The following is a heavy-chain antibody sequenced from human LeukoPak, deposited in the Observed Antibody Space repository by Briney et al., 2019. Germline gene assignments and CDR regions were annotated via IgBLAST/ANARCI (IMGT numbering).Heavy chain of an antibody. CDR1: GGSFSGYY. CDR3: ARRLTNSDIVVVPAALNNWFDP. J-gene: IGHJ5*02. CDR2: INHSGST. V-gene: IGHV4-34*01. D-gene: IGHD2-2*01. Sequence: SETLSLTCTVYGGSFSGYYWSWIRQPPGKGLEWIGEINHSGSTNYNPSLKSRVTISVDTSKDQFSLKLSSVTAADTAVYYCARRLTNSDIVVVPAALNNWFDPWGQGTLVTVSS.